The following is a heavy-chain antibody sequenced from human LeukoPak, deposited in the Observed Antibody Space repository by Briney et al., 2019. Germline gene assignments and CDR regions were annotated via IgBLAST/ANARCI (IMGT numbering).Heavy chain of an antibody. CDR1: GFTFSDYY. CDR3: ARDRAGYNPFDAFDI. CDR2: ISSSGSTI. Sequence: GGSLRLSCAASGFTFSDYYMSWIRQAPGKGLEWVSYISSSGSTIYYADSVKGRFTISRDNAKNSLYLQMNSLRAEDTAVYYCARDRAGYNPFDAFDIWGQGTMVTVSS. J-gene: IGHJ3*02. V-gene: IGHV3-11*01. D-gene: IGHD5-12*01.